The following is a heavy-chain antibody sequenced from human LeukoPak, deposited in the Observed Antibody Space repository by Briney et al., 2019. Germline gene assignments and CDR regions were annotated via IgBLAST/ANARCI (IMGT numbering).Heavy chain of an antibody. D-gene: IGHD2-2*01. Sequence: GASVTVSCTASGYTFTSYDINWVRQATGQGLEWMGWMNPNSGNTGYAQKFQGRVTMTRNTSISTAYMELSSLRSEDTAVYYCAREDIVVVPAAFDPTLYYYYGMDVWGQGTTVTVSS. CDR3: AREDIVVVPAAFDPTLYYYYGMDV. V-gene: IGHV1-8*01. CDR2: MNPNSGNT. CDR1: GYTFTSYD. J-gene: IGHJ6*02.